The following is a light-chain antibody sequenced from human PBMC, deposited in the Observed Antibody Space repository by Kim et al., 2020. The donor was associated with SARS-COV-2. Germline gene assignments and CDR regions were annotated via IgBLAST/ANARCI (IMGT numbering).Light chain of an antibody. J-gene: IGKJ5*01. CDR3: QHYNTSPDT. V-gene: IGKV3-20*01. Sequence: EIVMTQSPGTLSLSPGERVTLSCRATQTIGNNYLAWYQQKPGQAPRLLIYAASSRATGVPDRFSGSGSGTDFTLTISRLESEDFAVYYCQHYNTSPDTFGQGTRLEIK. CDR1: QTIGNNY. CDR2: AAS.